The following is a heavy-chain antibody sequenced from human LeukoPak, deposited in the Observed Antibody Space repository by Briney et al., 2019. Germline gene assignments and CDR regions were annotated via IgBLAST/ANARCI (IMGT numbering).Heavy chain of an antibody. J-gene: IGHJ4*02. CDR1: GGSISSSNW. V-gene: IGHV4-4*02. Sequence: SGTLSLTCAVAGGSISSSNWWSWVRQPPGKGLEWIGEIYHSGSTNYNPSLKSRVTISVDKSKNQFSLKLSSVTAADTAVYYCASIGNYYGSGSDNFDYWGQGTLVTVSS. CDR2: IYHSGST. D-gene: IGHD3-10*01. CDR3: ASIGNYYGSGSDNFDY.